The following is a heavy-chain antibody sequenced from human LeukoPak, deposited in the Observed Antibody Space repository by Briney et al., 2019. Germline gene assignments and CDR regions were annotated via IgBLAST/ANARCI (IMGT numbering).Heavy chain of an antibody. D-gene: IGHD3-3*02. CDR3: ARVLFSTAEDY. J-gene: IGHJ4*02. Sequence: ASVKVSCKASEYTFTGYYMHWVRQAPGQGFEWMGWINPNSGGTNYAQKFQGRVTMTRDTSISTAYMELSRLRSDDTAVYYCARVLFSTAEDYWGQGTLVTVSS. CDR2: INPNSGGT. V-gene: IGHV1-2*02. CDR1: EYTFTGYY.